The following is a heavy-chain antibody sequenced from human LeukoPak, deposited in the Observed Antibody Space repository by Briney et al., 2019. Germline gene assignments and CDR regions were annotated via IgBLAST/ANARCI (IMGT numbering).Heavy chain of an antibody. CDR2: IYYTGST. J-gene: IGHJ4*02. V-gene: IGHV4-61*01. CDR3: ATKGPRRGYFDY. Sequence: SETLSLTCTVSGGSVSSDSYYWSWIRQPPGKGLEWIGYIYYTGSTNYNPSLKSRVTISVDMPKNQFSLKLTSVTAADTAVYYCATKGPRRGYFDYWGQGTLVAVSS. CDR1: GGSVSSDSYY.